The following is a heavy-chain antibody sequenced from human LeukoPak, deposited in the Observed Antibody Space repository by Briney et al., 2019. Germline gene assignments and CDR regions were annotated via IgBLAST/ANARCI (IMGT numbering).Heavy chain of an antibody. J-gene: IGHJ3*02. CDR3: ATHGGYCSGGSCYDAFDI. V-gene: IGHV3-53*01. Sequence: PGGSLRLSCAASGFAVSDDYMSWVRQAPGKGLEWVSVIYSDGSIYYADSVKGRFTISRDNSKNTLHLQMNSLRAEDTAMYYCATHGGYCSGGSCYDAFDIWGQGTMVTVSS. D-gene: IGHD2-15*01. CDR2: IYSDGSI. CDR1: GFAVSDDY.